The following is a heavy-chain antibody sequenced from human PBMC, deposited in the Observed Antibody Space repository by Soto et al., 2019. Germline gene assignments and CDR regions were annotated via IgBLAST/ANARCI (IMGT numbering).Heavy chain of an antibody. J-gene: IGHJ3*02. Sequence: QLQLQESGPGLVKPSETLSLTCTVSGGSISSSSYYWGWIRQPPGKGLEWIGSIYYSGSTYYNPSRKSRVTTSVDTSKNQFSLKLSSVTAADTAVYYCARPSPRYCSGGSCLEFPDALDIWGQGTMVTVSS. CDR1: GGSISSSSYY. CDR3: ARPSPRYCSGGSCLEFPDALDI. V-gene: IGHV4-39*01. D-gene: IGHD2-15*01. CDR2: IYYSGST.